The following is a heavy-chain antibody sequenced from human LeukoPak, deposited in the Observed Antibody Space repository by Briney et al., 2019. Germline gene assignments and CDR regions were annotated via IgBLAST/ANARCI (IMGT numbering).Heavy chain of an antibody. V-gene: IGHV3-48*03. J-gene: IGHJ3*02. CDR2: IDSRSSTI. CDR3: ARDRGYYDSSGYKSPDAFDI. CDR1: GFSFSRYE. Sequence: GGSLRLSCATSGFSFSRYEMNWVRQAPGKGLEWVAYIDSRSSTIYYADSMKGRFTISRDNAKNSLYLQMNSLRAEETAVYYCARDRGYYDSSGYKSPDAFDIWGQGTMVTVSS. D-gene: IGHD3-22*01.